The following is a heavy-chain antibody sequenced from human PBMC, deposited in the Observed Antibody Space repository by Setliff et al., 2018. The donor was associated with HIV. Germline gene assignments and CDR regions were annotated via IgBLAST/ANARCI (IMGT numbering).Heavy chain of an antibody. Sequence: SETLSLTCTVSGDSIRGYYWSWIRQPPGKGLEWMGYVFYTGFAAYNPSLKSRVTISLDTSKNQFSLRLTSVTAADTAVYYCARVRSYGSAYDAFDVWGPGTMVTV. V-gene: IGHV4-59*08. J-gene: IGHJ3*01. CDR1: GDSIRGYY. CDR2: VFYTGFA. D-gene: IGHD3-10*01. CDR3: ARVRSYGSAYDAFDV.